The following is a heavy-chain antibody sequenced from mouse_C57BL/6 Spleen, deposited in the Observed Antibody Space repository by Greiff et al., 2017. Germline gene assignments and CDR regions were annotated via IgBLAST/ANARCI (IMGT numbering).Heavy chain of an antibody. J-gene: IGHJ1*03. D-gene: IGHD1-1*01. CDR3: TRDYYGSSYRYFDV. CDR2: ISSGGDYI. CDR1: GFNFSSYA. V-gene: IGHV5-9-1*02. Sequence: EVQGVESGEGLVKPGGSLKLSCEASGFNFSSYAMSWVRQTPEKRLEWVAYISSGGDYIYNADTVKGRFTISRDNARNTLYLQMSSLKSEDTAMYYCTRDYYGSSYRYFDVWGTGTTVTVSS.